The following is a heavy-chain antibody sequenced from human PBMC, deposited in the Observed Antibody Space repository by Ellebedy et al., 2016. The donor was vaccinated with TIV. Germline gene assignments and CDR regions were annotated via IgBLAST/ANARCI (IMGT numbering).Heavy chain of an antibody. CDR1: RYTFTSYD. CDR2: MNPNSGNT. Sequence: ASVKVSXKASRYTFTSYDINWVRQATGQGLEWMGWMNPNSGNTGYAQKFQGRVTMTRNTSISTAYMELSSLRSEDTAVYYCARGRKEYCSSTSCYTSRSSRRNYYYYMDVWGKGTTVTVSS. CDR3: ARGRKEYCSSTSCYTSRSSRRNYYYYMDV. J-gene: IGHJ6*03. V-gene: IGHV1-8*01. D-gene: IGHD2-2*02.